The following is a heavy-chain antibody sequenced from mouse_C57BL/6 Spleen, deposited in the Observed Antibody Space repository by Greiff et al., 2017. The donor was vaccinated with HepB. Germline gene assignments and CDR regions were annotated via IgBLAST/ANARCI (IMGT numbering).Heavy chain of an antibody. D-gene: IGHD3-2*02. J-gene: IGHJ4*01. CDR2: IDPSDSET. Sequence: QVQLQQPGAELVRPGSSVKLSCKASGYTFTSYWMHWVKQRPIQGLEWIGNIDPSDSETHYNQKFKDKATLTVDKSSSTAYMQLSSLTSEDSAVYYRARTPASSGRYAMDYWGQGTSVTVSS. CDR3: ARTPASSGRYAMDY. V-gene: IGHV1-52*01. CDR1: GYTFTSYW.